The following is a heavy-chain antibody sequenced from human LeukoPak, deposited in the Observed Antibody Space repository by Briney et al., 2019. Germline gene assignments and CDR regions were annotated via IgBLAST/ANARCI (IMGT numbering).Heavy chain of an antibody. CDR1: GGSFSGYY. D-gene: IGHD2-2*01. J-gene: IGHJ6*02. CDR2: INHSGST. Sequence: SETLSLTCAVYGGSFSGYYWSWIRQPPGKGLEWIGEINHSGSTNYNPSLKSRATISVDTSKNQFSLKLSSVTAADTAVDYCAPALYYGMDVWGQGTTVTVSS. V-gene: IGHV4-34*01. CDR3: APALYYGMDV.